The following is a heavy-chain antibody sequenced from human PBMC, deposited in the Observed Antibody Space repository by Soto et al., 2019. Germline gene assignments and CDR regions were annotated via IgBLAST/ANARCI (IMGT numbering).Heavy chain of an antibody. J-gene: IGHJ4*02. V-gene: IGHV3-23*01. CDR2: ISGSGGST. CDR1: GLTFSIYA. CDR3: AKDLVLLWFGELSFDY. D-gene: IGHD3-10*01. Sequence: GSLRLSCAASGLTFSIYAMSWVRQAPGKGLEWVSAISGSGGSTYYADSVKGRFTISRDNSKNTLYLQMNSLRAEDTAVYYCAKDLVLLWFGELSFDYWGQGTLVTVSS.